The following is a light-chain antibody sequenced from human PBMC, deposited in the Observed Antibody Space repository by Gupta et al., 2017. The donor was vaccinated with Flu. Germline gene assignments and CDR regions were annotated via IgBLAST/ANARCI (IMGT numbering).Light chain of an antibody. Sequence: DNQMTQSPSSLSASVGDRVTIICRASQSTDRNLNWYQQKPGKAPRLLIYGASRLQVGVPSRFGGSDSGTDFSCTSSSMHAEDVETYYGQWGRTFGQGTKVEI. J-gene: IGKJ1*01. CDR3: QWGRT. V-gene: IGKV1-39*01. CDR2: GAS. CDR1: QSTDRN.